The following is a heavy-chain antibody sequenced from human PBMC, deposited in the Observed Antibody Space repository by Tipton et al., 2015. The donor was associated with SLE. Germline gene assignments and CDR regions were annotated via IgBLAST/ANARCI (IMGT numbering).Heavy chain of an antibody. Sequence: TLSLTCTVSGGSISSYYWSWIRQPPGKGLEWIGYIYYSGSTNYNPSLKSRVTISVDTSKNQFSLKLSSVTAADTAVYYCARVGGYDPGYYYYYGMDVWGQGTTVTVSS. CDR3: ARVGGYDPGYYYYYGMDV. D-gene: IGHD5-12*01. CDR2: IYYSGST. V-gene: IGHV4-59*01. J-gene: IGHJ6*02. CDR1: GGSISSYY.